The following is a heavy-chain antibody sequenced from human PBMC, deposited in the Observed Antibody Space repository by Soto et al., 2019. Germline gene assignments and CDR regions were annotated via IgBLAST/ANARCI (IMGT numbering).Heavy chain of an antibody. CDR2: INTNSGGT. Sequence: ASVKVSCKASGYTFTGYYIHWVRQAPGQGLEWMGWINTNSGGTNYAQKFQGRVTMTRDTSISTAYMELSRLTSDDTAVYYCARTQTNDYWGQGTLVTVSS. J-gene: IGHJ4*02. V-gene: IGHV1-2*02. CDR3: ARTQTNDY. CDR1: GYTFTGYY.